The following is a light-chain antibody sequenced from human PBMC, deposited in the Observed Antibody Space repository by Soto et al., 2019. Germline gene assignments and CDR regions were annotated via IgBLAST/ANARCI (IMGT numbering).Light chain of an antibody. V-gene: IGLV2-14*01. CDR2: AVS. CDR3: NSFTSSSTVV. Sequence: QSALTQPASVSGSPGQSITISCTGTSSDVGGYNFVSWYQQYPGKAPKLMIYAVSNRPSGVSNRFSGSKSGNTASLTISGLQPEDEADYFCNSFTSSSTVVFGGGTQLTVL. CDR1: SSDVGGYNF. J-gene: IGLJ2*01.